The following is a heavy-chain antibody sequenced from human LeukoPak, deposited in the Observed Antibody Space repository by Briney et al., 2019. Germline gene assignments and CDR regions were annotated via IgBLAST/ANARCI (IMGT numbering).Heavy chain of an antibody. D-gene: IGHD3-22*01. V-gene: IGHV1-69*06. CDR2: IIPIFGTA. CDR1: GGTFSSYA. J-gene: IGHJ3*02. CDR3: ATSPSRSDYYDSSGYAFDI. Sequence: SVKVSCKASGGTFSSYAISWVRQAPGQGLEWMGGIIPIFGTANYAQKFQGRVTMTEDTSTDTAYMELSSLRSEDTAVYYCATSPSRSDYYDSSGYAFDIWGQGTMVTVSS.